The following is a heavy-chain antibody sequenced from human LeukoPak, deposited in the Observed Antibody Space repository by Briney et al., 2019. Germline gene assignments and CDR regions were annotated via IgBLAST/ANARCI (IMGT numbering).Heavy chain of an antibody. CDR3: ARGGLPFTIFGVVINYGMDV. D-gene: IGHD3-3*01. V-gene: IGHV4-34*01. CDR1: GGSFSGYY. J-gene: IGHJ6*02. CDR2: INHSGST. Sequence: SETLSLTCAVYGGSFSGYYWSWIRQPPGKGLEWIWEINHSGSTNYNPSLKSRVTISVDTSKNQFSLKLSSVTAADTAVYYCARGGLPFTIFGVVINYGMDVWGQGTTVTVSS.